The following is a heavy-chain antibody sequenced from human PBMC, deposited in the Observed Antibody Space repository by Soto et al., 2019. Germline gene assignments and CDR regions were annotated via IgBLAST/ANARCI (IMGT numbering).Heavy chain of an antibody. Sequence: EVQLLESGGGLVQPGGSLRLSCAASGFTFSDDAMNWVRQAPGKGLEWVSAISGSGDSTYYADSVKGRFTISRDTSKNTLFLQMNSLRAEDTALYYCAKDHGRTCGELMLYWGQGTLVTVSS. CDR2: ISGSGDST. V-gene: IGHV3-23*01. CDR1: GFTFSDDA. D-gene: IGHD3-10*01. J-gene: IGHJ4*02. CDR3: AKDHGRTCGELMLY.